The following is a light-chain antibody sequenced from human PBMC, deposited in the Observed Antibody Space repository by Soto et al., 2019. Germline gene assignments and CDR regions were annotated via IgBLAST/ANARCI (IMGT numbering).Light chain of an antibody. CDR2: VAS. CDR3: QQSSSTPQT. CDR1: QSIGNY. V-gene: IGKV1-39*01. J-gene: IGKJ4*01. Sequence: DIQMIQSPSSLSASVGDRVTITCRASQSIGNYLSWYQQKPGKAPKLLINVASTLQSGVPSRFSGSGPGTDFTLAISSLQPEDFATYYCQQSSSTPQTFGGGTRVEIK.